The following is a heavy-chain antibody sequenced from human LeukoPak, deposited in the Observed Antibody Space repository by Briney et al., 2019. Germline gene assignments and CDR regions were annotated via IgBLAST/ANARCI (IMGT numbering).Heavy chain of an antibody. Sequence: PGGSLRLSCAASGFTFSSYGIHWVRQAPGKGLEWVAFILYDGSNKFYADSVKGRFTISKDNSKNTLYLQMNSLRAEDTAVYYCARPYCSGGSCYSGHFDYWGQGTLLTVSS. D-gene: IGHD2-15*01. CDR2: ILYDGSNK. J-gene: IGHJ4*02. V-gene: IGHV3-30*02. CDR1: GFTFSSYG. CDR3: ARPYCSGGSCYSGHFDY.